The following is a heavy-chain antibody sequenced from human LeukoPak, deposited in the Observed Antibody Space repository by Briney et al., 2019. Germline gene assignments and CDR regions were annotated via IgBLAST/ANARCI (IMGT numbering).Heavy chain of an antibody. CDR3: VSGSRSWFDTFDI. J-gene: IGHJ3*02. Sequence: GGSLRLSCAASGFTVSSNYMTWVRQPPGKGLQWVSVIYGDGDTYYTDSVKGRFTISRDNSKNTINLQMNSLRAEDTAMYYCVSGSRSWFDTFDIWGQGTMVTVSS. V-gene: IGHV3-53*01. D-gene: IGHD6-13*01. CDR1: GFTVSSNY. CDR2: IYGDGDT.